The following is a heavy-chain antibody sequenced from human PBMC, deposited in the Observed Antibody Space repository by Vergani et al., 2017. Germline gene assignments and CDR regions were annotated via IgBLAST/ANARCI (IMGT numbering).Heavy chain of an antibody. CDR1: GYSFIDYY. Sequence: QVHLVQSGVEVKKPGASVKISCRASGYSFIDYYIHWIRQAPGQGLEWMGWINPKSGVTNYAQKFQGRVTMTRDTSTSTVYMELSSLRSEDTAVYYCARTMGYVSSWYGSDWFDPWGQGTLVTVSS. V-gene: IGHV1-2*02. CDR2: INPKSGVT. J-gene: IGHJ5*02. CDR3: ARTMGYVSSWYGSDWFDP. D-gene: IGHD6-13*01.